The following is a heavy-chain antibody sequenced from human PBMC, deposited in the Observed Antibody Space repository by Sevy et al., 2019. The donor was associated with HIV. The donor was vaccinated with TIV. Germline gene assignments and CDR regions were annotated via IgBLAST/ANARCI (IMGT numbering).Heavy chain of an antibody. CDR2: ISYDGSNK. V-gene: IGHV3-30-3*01. D-gene: IGHD3-22*01. Sequence: GGSLRLSCAASGFTFSSYAMHWVHQAPGKGLEWVAVISYDGSNKYYADSVKGRFTISRDNSKNTLYLQMNSLRAEDTAVYYCARDQTDYYDSSGYMGSLFYWGQGTLVTVSS. CDR3: ARDQTDYYDSSGYMGSLFY. CDR1: GFTFSSYA. J-gene: IGHJ4*02.